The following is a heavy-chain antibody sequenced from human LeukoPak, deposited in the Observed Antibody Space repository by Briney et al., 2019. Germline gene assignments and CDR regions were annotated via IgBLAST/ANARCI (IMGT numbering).Heavy chain of an antibody. Sequence: GGSLRLSCAASGFTFSNYALNWVRQAPGKGLEWVANIKQDGSEKYYVDSVKGRFTISRDNAKNSLYLQMNSLRAEDTAVYYCAREIIVGATQTYYYYYGMDVWGQGTTVTVSS. CDR3: AREIIVGATQTYYYYYGMDV. CDR1: GFTFSNYA. J-gene: IGHJ6*02. D-gene: IGHD1-26*01. CDR2: IKQDGSEK. V-gene: IGHV3-7*01.